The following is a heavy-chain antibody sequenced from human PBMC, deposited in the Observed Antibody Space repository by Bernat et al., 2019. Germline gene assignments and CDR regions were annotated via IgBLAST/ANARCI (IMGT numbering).Heavy chain of an antibody. CDR3: ARTVTGTSTYFDY. CDR1: GGSFSGYY. CDR2: IYYSGST. D-gene: IGHD1-7*01. J-gene: IGHJ4*02. Sequence: QVQLQQWGAGLLKPSETLSLTCAVYGGSFSGYYWSWIRQPPGKGLEWIGSIYYSGSTYYNPSLKSRVTISVDTSKNQFSLKLSSVTAADTAVYYCARTVTGTSTYFDYWGQGTLVTVSS. V-gene: IGHV4-34*01.